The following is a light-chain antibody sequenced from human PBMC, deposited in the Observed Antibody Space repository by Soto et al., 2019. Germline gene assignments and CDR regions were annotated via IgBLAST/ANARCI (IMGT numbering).Light chain of an antibody. CDR1: SSNIGAGFD. Sequence: QSVLTQPPSVSGAPGQEVTISCTGGSSNIGAGFDVHWYQQFPGTAPKLLIFRNANRPSGVPDRFSGSKSGTSASLAITGLQAEDEADYYCQSYDSLSGWVFGGGTKLTVL. CDR2: RNA. V-gene: IGLV1-40*01. CDR3: QSYDSLSGWV. J-gene: IGLJ3*02.